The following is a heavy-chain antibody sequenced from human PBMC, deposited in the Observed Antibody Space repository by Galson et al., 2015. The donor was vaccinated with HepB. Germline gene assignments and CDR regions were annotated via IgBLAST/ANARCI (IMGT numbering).Heavy chain of an antibody. Sequence: ETLSLTCTVSGGSISSSSYYWGWIRQPPGKGLEWIGSIYYSGSTYYNPSLKSRVTISVDTSKNQFSLKLSSVTAADTAVYYCARHAVGLYQLLYRGGGFDYWGQGTLVTVSS. CDR2: IYYSGST. CDR3: ARHAVGLYQLLYRGGGFDY. CDR1: GGSISSSSYY. V-gene: IGHV4-39*01. J-gene: IGHJ4*02. D-gene: IGHD2-2*02.